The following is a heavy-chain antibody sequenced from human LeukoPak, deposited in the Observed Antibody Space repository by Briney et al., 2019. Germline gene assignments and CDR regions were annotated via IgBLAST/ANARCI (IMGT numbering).Heavy chain of an antibody. Sequence: ASVKVSCKASGGTFSSYAISWVRQAPGQGLEWMGRIIPILGIANYAQKFQGRVTITADKSTSTAYMELSSLRSEDTAVYYCARGIPEGYYYMDVWGKGTTVTVSS. CDR3: ARGIPEGYYYMDV. CDR2: IIPILGIA. D-gene: IGHD5-18*01. J-gene: IGHJ6*03. CDR1: GGTFSSYA. V-gene: IGHV1-69*04.